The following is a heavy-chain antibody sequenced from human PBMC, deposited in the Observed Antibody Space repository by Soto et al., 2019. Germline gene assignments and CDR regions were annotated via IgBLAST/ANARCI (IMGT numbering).Heavy chain of an antibody. CDR3: ARGVSTSVCMDV. CDR1: GFTFSSYA. D-gene: IGHD2-2*01. CDR2: ISYDGSNK. Sequence: QVQLVESGGGVVQPGRSLRLSCAASGFTFSSYAMHWVRQAPGKGLEWVAVISYDGSNKYYADSVKGRFTISRDNSKNTLYLQMNSLRAEDTAVYYCARGVSTSVCMDVWGQGTTVTVSS. J-gene: IGHJ6*02. V-gene: IGHV3-30-3*01.